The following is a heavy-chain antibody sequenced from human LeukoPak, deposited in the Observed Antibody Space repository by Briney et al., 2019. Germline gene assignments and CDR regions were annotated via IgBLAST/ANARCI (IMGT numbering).Heavy chain of an antibody. CDR2: IRSKANSYAT. Sequence: PGGSLRLSCAASGFTFSGSAMHWVRQASGKGLEWVGRIRSKANSYATAYAASVKGRFTISRDDSKNTAYLQMNSLKTEDTAAYYCRYIAAAGTPYYFDYWGQGTLVTVSS. CDR1: GFTFSGSA. CDR3: RYIAAAGTPYYFDY. V-gene: IGHV3-73*01. J-gene: IGHJ4*02. D-gene: IGHD6-13*01.